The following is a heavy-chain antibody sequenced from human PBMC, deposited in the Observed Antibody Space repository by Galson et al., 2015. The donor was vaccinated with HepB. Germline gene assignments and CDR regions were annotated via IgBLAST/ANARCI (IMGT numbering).Heavy chain of an antibody. D-gene: IGHD6-6*01. V-gene: IGHV1-18*04. CDR2: ISAYNGNT. Sequence: SVKVSCKASGYTFTSYGISWVRQAPGQGLEWMGWISAYNGNTNYAQKLQGRVTMTTDTSTSTAYMELRSLRSDDTAVYYCARDPRNTYYSNSGVAARPTDYYFDYWGQGTLVTVSS. J-gene: IGHJ4*02. CDR3: ARDPRNTYYSNSGVAARPTDYYFDY. CDR1: GYTFTSYG.